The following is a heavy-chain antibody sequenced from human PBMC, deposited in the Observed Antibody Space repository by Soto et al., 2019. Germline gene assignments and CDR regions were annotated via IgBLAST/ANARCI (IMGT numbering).Heavy chain of an antibody. Sequence: SETLSLTCTVSGGSISSYYWSWIRQPPGKGLEWIRYIYYSGSTNYNPSLKSRVTISVDTSKNQFSLKLSSVTAADTAVYYCARDGYYYDSSGYQRVCYFDYWGQGTLVTVSS. V-gene: IGHV4-59*01. D-gene: IGHD3-22*01. CDR1: GGSISSYY. CDR3: ARDGYYYDSSGYQRVCYFDY. J-gene: IGHJ4*02. CDR2: IYYSGST.